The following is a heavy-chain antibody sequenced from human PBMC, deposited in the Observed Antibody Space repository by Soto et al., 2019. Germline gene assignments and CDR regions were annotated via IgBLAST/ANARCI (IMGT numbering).Heavy chain of an antibody. D-gene: IGHD3-22*01. CDR1: GFTLNSYT. V-gene: IGHV3-48*02. CDR3: ARAPYYYDSSGYLGVGQWYFDL. CDR2: ISSSSSTM. J-gene: IGHJ2*01. Sequence: HPVGSLRLSCAASGFTLNSYTMNWVRQAPGKGLEWVSYISSSSSTMYYADSVKGRFTISRDNAKNSLYLQMNSLRDEDTAVYYCARAPYYYDSSGYLGVGQWYFDLWGRGTLVTVSS.